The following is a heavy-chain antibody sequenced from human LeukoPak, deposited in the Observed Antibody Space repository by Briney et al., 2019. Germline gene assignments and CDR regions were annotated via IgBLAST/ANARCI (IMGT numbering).Heavy chain of an antibody. V-gene: IGHV3-30-3*01. CDR3: ARDSEMVYAFYYYGMDV. CDR1: GFTFSSYA. CDR2: ISYGGSNK. D-gene: IGHD2-8*01. Sequence: GGSLRLSCAASGFTFSSYAMHWVRQAPGKGLEWVAVISYGGSNKYYADSVKGRFTISRDNSKNTLYLQMNSLRAEDTAVYYCARDSEMVYAFYYYGMDVWGQGTTVTVSS. J-gene: IGHJ6*02.